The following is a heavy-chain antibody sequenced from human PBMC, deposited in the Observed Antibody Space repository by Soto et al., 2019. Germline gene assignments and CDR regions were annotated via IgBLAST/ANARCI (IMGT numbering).Heavy chain of an antibody. CDR1: GVSIRASSYY. V-gene: IGHV4-39*01. J-gene: IGHJ4*02. CDR2: VYYNGET. CDR3: ARHGSY. Sequence: SETLSLTCTVSGVSIRASSYYWGWIRQPPGKGLEWIGTVYYNGETFYHPSLKSRITMSIHTSKNQFSLNMTSVTAADTAVYYCARHGSYWGQGTLVTVSS.